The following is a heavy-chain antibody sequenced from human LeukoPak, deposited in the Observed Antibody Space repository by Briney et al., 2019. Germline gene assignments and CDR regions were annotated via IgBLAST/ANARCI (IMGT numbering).Heavy chain of an antibody. Sequence: GGSLRLSCAASGFTFSTYGIHWVRQAPGKGLEWVAVISYDGSNKYYADSVKGRFTISRDNSKNTLYLQMNSLRAEDTAVYYCAVDCSGASCYEDFDYWGQGTLVTVSS. J-gene: IGHJ4*02. V-gene: IGHV3-30*03. CDR2: ISYDGSNK. D-gene: IGHD2-2*01. CDR3: AVDCSGASCYEDFDY. CDR1: GFTFSTYG.